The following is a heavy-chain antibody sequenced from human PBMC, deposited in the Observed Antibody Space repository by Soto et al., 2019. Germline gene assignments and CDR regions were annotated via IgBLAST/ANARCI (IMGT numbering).Heavy chain of an antibody. D-gene: IGHD1-1*01. J-gene: IGHJ5*02. CDR3: ASVRFHDYWNNRFDP. CDR1: GGSISSSSYY. CDR2: IYYSGST. V-gene: IGHV4-39*01. Sequence: SETLSLTCTVSGGSISSSSYYWGWIRQPPGKGLEWIGSIYYSGSTYYNPSLKSRVTISVDTSKNQFSLKLSSVTAADTAVYYCASVRFHDYWNNRFDPWGQGTLVTVSS.